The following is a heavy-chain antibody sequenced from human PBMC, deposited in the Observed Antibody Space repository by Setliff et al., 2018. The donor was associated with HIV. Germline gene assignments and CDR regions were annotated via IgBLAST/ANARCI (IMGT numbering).Heavy chain of an antibody. CDR3: ARGIRDSCEGSPYYSYCYMDV. CDR2: VFYTGAT. J-gene: IGHJ6*03. Sequence: PSETLSLTCTVSGGSINSGCYSWTWVRHVQGKGLEWIGFVFYTGATYSSPSLKSRITMSVDTSRNQFSLKANSVTAADTAVYYCARGIRDSCEGSPYYSYCYMDVWGTGTTVTVSS. CDR1: GGSINSGCYS. D-gene: IGHD3-9*01. V-gene: IGHV4-31*03.